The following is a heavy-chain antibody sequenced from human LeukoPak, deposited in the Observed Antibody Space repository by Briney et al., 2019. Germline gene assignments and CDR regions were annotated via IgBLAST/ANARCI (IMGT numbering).Heavy chain of an antibody. J-gene: IGHJ4*02. V-gene: IGHV1-2*06. CDR2: INPNSGGT. Sequence: ASVKVSCKASGYTFTGYYMHWVRQAPGQGLEWMGRINPNSGGTNYAQKFQGRVTMTRDTSISTAYMELSRLRSDDTAVYYCARDYYDSSGYRDYWGRGTLVTVSS. D-gene: IGHD3-22*01. CDR1: GYTFTGYY. CDR3: ARDYYDSSGYRDY.